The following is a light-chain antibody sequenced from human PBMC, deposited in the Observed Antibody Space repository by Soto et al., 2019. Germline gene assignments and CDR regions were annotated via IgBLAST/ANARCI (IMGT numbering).Light chain of an antibody. V-gene: IGLV1-40*01. CDR3: QSYDSSLSGSV. CDR1: SSNIGAGYD. Sequence: QSVLTQPPSVSRAPGQRVTISCTGSSSNIGAGYDVHWYQQLPRTAPKLLIYGNSNRPSGVPDRFSGSKSGTSASLAITGLQAEDEADYYCQSYDSSLSGSVFGGGTKLTVL. J-gene: IGLJ2*01. CDR2: GNS.